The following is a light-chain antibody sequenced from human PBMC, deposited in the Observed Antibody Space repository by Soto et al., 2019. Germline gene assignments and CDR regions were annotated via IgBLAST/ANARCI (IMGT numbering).Light chain of an antibody. Sequence: IVLTQSPGTLSSSPGERATLSCRASQSVSSSYLAWYQQKPGQAPRLLIYGASSRATGIPDRFSGSGSGTDFTLTITRLEPEDFAVYYCQQYDTSPWTFGQGTKVDI. J-gene: IGKJ1*01. CDR1: QSVSSSY. CDR3: QQYDTSPWT. CDR2: GAS. V-gene: IGKV3-20*01.